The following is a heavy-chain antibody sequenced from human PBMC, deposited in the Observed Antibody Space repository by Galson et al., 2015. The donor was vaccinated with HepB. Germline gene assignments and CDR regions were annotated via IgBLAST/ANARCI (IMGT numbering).Heavy chain of an antibody. Sequence: SLRLSCAASGFTSSTYSMNWVRQAPGKGLEWVSSISSGSSYIYYADSVKGRFTISRDNAKNSLYLQMNSLRAEDTAVYYCARDLQTYSGSYYFAYWGQGTLVTVSS. CDR2: ISSGSSYI. D-gene: IGHD1-26*01. V-gene: IGHV3-21*01. J-gene: IGHJ4*02. CDR3: ARDLQTYSGSYYFAY. CDR1: GFTSSTYS.